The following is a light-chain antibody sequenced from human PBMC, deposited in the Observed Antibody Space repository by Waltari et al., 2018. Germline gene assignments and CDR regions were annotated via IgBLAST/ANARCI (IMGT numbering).Light chain of an antibody. Sequence: QSALTQPPSASGSPGPSVTISCTGTSSDLGAYNSVSWYQQHPGKAPKLMIYEVSKRPSGVPDRFSGSKSGNTASLTVSGLQAEDEADYYCSSYAGSNNFDVFGTGTKVTVL. V-gene: IGLV2-8*01. J-gene: IGLJ1*01. CDR2: EVS. CDR1: SSDLGAYNS. CDR3: SSYAGSNNFDV.